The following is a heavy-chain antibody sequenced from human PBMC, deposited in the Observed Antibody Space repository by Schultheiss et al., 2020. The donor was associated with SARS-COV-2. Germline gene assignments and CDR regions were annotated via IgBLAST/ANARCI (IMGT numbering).Heavy chain of an antibody. D-gene: IGHD3-22*01. CDR3: AKGYYYDSSGYYTRHNWFDP. CDR1: GDSVSSNSAA. J-gene: IGHJ5*02. Sequence: SQTLSLTCAISGDSVSSNSAAWNWIRQSPSRGLEWLGRTYYRSKWYNDYAVSVKSRITINPDTSKNQFSLQLNSLTPEDTAVYYCAKGYYYDSSGYYTRHNWFDPWGQGTLVTVSS. V-gene: IGHV6-1*01. CDR2: TYYRSKWYN.